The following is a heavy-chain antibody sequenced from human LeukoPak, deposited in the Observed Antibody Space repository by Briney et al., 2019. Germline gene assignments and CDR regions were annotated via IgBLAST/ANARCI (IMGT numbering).Heavy chain of an antibody. Sequence: SETLSLTRSVSGGSISSSSYYWGWIRQPPGKGLEWIGSNYYSGSTYYNPSLKSRVTISVDPSQNQLSLKLRAVTASDTAVFYGARQGTGYCSGGSCYSRDYWGQGTLVTVSS. CDR3: ARQGTGYCSGGSCYSRDY. D-gene: IGHD2-15*01. J-gene: IGHJ4*02. CDR2: NYYSGST. CDR1: GGSISSSSYY. V-gene: IGHV4-39*01.